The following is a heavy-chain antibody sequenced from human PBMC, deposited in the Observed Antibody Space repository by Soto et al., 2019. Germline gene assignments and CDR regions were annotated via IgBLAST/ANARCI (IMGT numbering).Heavy chain of an antibody. CDR1: GFTFDDYA. CDR2: ISWNSDSL. J-gene: IGHJ1*01. Sequence: EVQLVESGGGLVQPGRSLRLSCAASGFTFDDYAMHWVRQPPGKGLEWVSGISWNSDSLDYADSVKGRFTISRDNAKNSLYLQMNTLRPEDTALYYCTSTPRADRHFQHWGQGTLVSVSS. D-gene: IGHD2-15*01. CDR3: TSTPRADRHFQH. V-gene: IGHV3-9*01.